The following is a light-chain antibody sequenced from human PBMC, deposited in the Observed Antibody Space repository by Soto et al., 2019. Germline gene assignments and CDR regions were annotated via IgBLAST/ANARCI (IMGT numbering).Light chain of an antibody. Sequence: EIVMTQSPYSLSVFPGESATLSCRARQSVSSSYLAWYQQKPGQAPRLLIYDASNRATGIPARFSGSGSGTDFTLTIISLVPEDFAVHYCQQRSNWLWTFGQGTKVDIK. V-gene: IGKV3-11*01. J-gene: IGKJ1*01. CDR1: QSVSSSY. CDR3: QQRSNWLWT. CDR2: DAS.